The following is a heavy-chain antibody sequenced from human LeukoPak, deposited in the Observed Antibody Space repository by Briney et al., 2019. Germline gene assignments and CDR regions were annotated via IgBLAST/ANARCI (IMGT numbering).Heavy chain of an antibody. D-gene: IGHD1-1*01. CDR3: ARGPTISETGYFDF. CDR2: INHRGDT. V-gene: IGHV4-34*01. CDR1: GESFSAYY. J-gene: IGHJ4*03. Sequence: SETPSLTCAVYGESFSAYYWSWIRQSPGKGLEWIAEINHRGDTNYNPSVKSRVTISIDTSKNQFSLKVRSLTAADTAVYYCARGPTISETGYFDFWGQGTLVTASS.